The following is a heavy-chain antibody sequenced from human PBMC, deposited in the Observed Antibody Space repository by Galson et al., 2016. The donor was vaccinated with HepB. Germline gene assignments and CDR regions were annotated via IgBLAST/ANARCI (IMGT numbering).Heavy chain of an antibody. J-gene: IGHJ3*02. Sequence: SLRLSCAASGFALRSYSLTWVRQAPGKGLEWVSSTGTGTRYKYYAGSVKGRFTISRDDPGNSLYLQMDSLRPEDTAGYYCAREGFGGFDIWGQGTLVTVSS. CDR3: AREGFGGFDI. CDR1: GFALRSYS. D-gene: IGHD4-23*01. V-gene: IGHV3-21*01. CDR2: TGTGTRYK.